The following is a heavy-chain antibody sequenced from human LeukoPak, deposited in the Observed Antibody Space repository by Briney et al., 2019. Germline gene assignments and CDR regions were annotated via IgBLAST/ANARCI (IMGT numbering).Heavy chain of an antibody. CDR2: IKQDGSEQ. D-gene: IGHD6-19*01. CDR1: GFTFSSYG. Sequence: PGRSLRLSCAASGFTFSSYGMHWVRQAPGKGLEWVANIKQDGSEQYYVDSVKGRFTISRDSAKNSLYLQMNSLRAEDTAVYYCARGKWLAPLFYFDFWGQGTLVTVSS. J-gene: IGHJ4*02. CDR3: ARGKWLAPLFYFDF. V-gene: IGHV3-7*04.